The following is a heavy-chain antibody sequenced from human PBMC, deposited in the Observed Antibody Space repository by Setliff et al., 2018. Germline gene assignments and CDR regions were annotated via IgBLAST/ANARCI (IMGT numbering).Heavy chain of an antibody. D-gene: IGHD3-10*01. CDR3: ARAPYYGSETPTKNAFDI. J-gene: IGHJ3*02. Sequence: ASVKVSCKASGGTFRNFALTWVRQAPGEGLEWLGGIIPVFDLTNYAKNFQGRVTITADESTSTTYMELNRLTSDDTAIYYCARAPYYGSETPTKNAFDIWGQGTLVTVSS. CDR2: IIPVFDLT. CDR1: GGTFRNFA. V-gene: IGHV1-69*13.